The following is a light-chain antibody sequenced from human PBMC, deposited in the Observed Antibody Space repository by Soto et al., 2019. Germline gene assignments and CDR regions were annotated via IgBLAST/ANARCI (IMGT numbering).Light chain of an antibody. CDR1: QTFSSNY. J-gene: IGKJ1*01. Sequence: EIIFTQSPDTLSLSPGERATLSCRASQTFSSNYLAWCQQRPGQAPRLLIYGASTRAAGIPDRFSGSGSGTDFTLTINRLEPEDFAVYYCQRYGSSPSWTFGQGTKVDI. CDR3: QRYGSSPSWT. CDR2: GAS. V-gene: IGKV3-20*01.